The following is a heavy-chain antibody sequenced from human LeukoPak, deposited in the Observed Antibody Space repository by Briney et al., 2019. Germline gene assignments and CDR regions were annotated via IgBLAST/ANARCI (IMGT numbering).Heavy chain of an antibody. V-gene: IGHV4-4*08. J-gene: IGHJ4*02. CDR1: GDSISTYY. Sequence: SETLSLTCSFSGDSISTYYWSWIRQSPGKGLEWIGHIYSSGNTDYNSSLKSRVTISVDTSKNQFSLKLSSVTAADTAVYYCARDSLYAEGYWGQGTLVTVSS. CDR2: IYSSGNT. CDR3: ARDSLYAEGY. D-gene: IGHD2-2*01.